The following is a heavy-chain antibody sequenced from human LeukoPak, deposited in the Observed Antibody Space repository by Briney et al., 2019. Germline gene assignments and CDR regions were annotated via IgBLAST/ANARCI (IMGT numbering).Heavy chain of an antibody. J-gene: IGHJ4*02. Sequence: GGSLRLSCAASGFTFSSYAMHWVRQAPGKGLEYVSAISSNGGSTYYANSVKSRFTISRDNSKNTLYLQMGSLRAEDMAVYYCARSSGTTVLLGYWGQGTLVTVSS. D-gene: IGHD1/OR15-1a*01. V-gene: IGHV3-64*01. CDR3: ARSSGTTVLLGY. CDR1: GFTFSSYA. CDR2: ISSNGGST.